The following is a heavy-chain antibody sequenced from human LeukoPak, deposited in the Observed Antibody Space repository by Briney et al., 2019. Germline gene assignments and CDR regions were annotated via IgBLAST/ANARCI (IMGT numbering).Heavy chain of an antibody. Sequence: PSETLSLTCAVYGGPFSGYYWSWIRQPPGKGLEWIGEINHSGSTNYNPSLKSRVTISIDTAKKQFSLRLSSVTAADTAVYYCARGRLYITMGRGVTNAPYFDYWGQGTLVTVSS. CDR2: INHSGST. CDR3: ARGRLYITMGRGVTNAPYFDY. CDR1: GGPFSGYY. V-gene: IGHV4-34*01. D-gene: IGHD3-10*01. J-gene: IGHJ4*02.